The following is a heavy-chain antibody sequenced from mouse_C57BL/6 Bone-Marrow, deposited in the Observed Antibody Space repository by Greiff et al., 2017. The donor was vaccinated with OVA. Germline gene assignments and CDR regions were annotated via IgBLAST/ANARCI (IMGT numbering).Heavy chain of an antibody. Sequence: QVQLKESGAELARPGASVKLSCKASGYTFTSYGISWVKQRTGQGLEWIGEIYPRSGNTYYNEKFKGKATLTADKSSSTAYMELRSLTSEDSAVYFCARKEDSSGPVAYWGQGTLVTVSA. D-gene: IGHD3-2*02. V-gene: IGHV1-81*01. CDR1: GYTFTSYG. CDR3: ARKEDSSGPVAY. J-gene: IGHJ3*01. CDR2: IYPRSGNT.